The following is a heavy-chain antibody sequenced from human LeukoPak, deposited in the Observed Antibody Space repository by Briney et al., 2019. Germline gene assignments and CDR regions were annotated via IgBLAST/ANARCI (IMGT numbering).Heavy chain of an antibody. D-gene: IGHD2-2*01. J-gene: IGHJ4*02. CDR3: AKDLCSDTSCSSRGIDY. CDR1: GFTFGTYV. CDR2: KD. V-gene: IGHV3-30*18. Sequence: PGGSLRLSCAASGFTFGTYVMHWVRQVPGKGLEWVAVKDHCAESVKGRFTASKDNSKNTVYLQMNSLRVEDTAIYYCAKDLCSDTSCSSRGIDYWGQGTLVTVSS.